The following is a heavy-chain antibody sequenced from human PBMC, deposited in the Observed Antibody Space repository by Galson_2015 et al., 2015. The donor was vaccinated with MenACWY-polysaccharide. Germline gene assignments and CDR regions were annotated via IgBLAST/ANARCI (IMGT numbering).Heavy chain of an antibody. D-gene: IGHD3-22*01. CDR2: ISSSSSYI. Sequence: SLRLSCAASGFTFSSYSMNWVRQAPGKGLEWVSSISSSSSYIYYADSVKGRFTISRDNAKNSLYLQMNSPRAEDTALYYCAKGIGVVITTGFDPWGQGTLVTVSS. CDR1: GFTFSSYS. CDR3: AKGIGVVITTGFDP. J-gene: IGHJ5*02. V-gene: IGHV3-21*04.